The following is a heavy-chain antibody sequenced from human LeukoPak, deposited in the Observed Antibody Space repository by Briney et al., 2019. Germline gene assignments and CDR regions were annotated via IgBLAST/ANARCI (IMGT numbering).Heavy chain of an antibody. D-gene: IGHD3-10*01. CDR3: ASMVRGVTTFDY. CDR2: IYYSGSA. CDR1: GGSISSYY. Sequence: PSETLSLTCTVSGGSISSYYWSWIRQPPGKGLEWIGYIYYSGSANCNPSLKSRVTISVDTSKNQFSLKLSSVTAADTAVYYCASMVRGVTTFDYWGQGTLVTVSS. J-gene: IGHJ4*02. V-gene: IGHV4-59*01.